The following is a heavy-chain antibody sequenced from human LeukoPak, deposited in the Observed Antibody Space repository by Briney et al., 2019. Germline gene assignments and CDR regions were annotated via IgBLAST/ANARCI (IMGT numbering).Heavy chain of an antibody. J-gene: IGHJ6*03. V-gene: IGHV3-30*02. Sequence: PGGSLRLSYAASGFIFSSFGMHWVRQAPGKGLEWVAFIQDDESNKFYADSVKGRFTISRDNSKNTLFLQMNSLRPEDTALYYCAKQMVERPHYYYMDVWGKGTTVTVSS. CDR1: GFIFSSFG. D-gene: IGHD2-15*01. CDR2: IQDDESNK. CDR3: AKQMVERPHYYYMDV.